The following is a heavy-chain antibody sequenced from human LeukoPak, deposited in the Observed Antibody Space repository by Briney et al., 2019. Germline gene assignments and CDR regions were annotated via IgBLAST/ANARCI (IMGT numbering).Heavy chain of an antibody. Sequence: SSETLSLTCTVSGGSISSGDYYWSWIRQPPGKGLEWIGYIYYSGSTYYTPSLKSRVTMSVDTSKNQFSLKLSSVTAADTAVYYCASRPSITMMVYPPNTFDIWGQGTMVTVSS. V-gene: IGHV4-30-4*01. CDR3: ASRPSITMMVYPPNTFDI. D-gene: IGHD3-22*01. J-gene: IGHJ3*02. CDR2: IYYSGST. CDR1: GGSISSGDYY.